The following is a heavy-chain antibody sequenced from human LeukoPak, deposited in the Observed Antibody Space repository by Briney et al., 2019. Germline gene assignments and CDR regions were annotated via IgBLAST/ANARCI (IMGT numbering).Heavy chain of an antibody. CDR3: ARFLEVGDYDYYYMDV. CDR1: GFTFSSYS. CDR2: ISSSSSTI. J-gene: IGHJ6*03. Sequence: GGSLRLSCAASGFTFSSYSMNWVRQAPGKGLEWVSYISSSSSTIYYADSVKGRFTISRDNAKNSLYLQMNSLRAEDTAVYYCARFLEVGDYDYYYMDVWGKGTTVTVSS. D-gene: IGHD3-3*01. V-gene: IGHV3-48*04.